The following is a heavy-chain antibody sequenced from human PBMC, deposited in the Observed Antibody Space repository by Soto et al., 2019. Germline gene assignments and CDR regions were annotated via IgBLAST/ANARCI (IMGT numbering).Heavy chain of an antibody. CDR2: IYYSGST. J-gene: IGHJ4*02. D-gene: IGHD6-19*01. CDR1: GGTIRSSSYY. Sequence: LETLPLTCPVSGGTIRSSSYYWGWIRKPPGKGLEWIGSIYYSGSTYYNPSLKSRVTISVDTSKNQFSLKLSSVTAADTAVYYCARQVSWLAPDFDYWGQGTLVTVSS. V-gene: IGHV4-39*01. CDR3: ARQVSWLAPDFDY.